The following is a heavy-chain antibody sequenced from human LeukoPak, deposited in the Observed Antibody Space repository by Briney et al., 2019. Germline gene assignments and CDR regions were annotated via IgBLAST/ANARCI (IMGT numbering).Heavy chain of an antibody. V-gene: IGHV4-59*01. CDR3: ARSDILTGLGYYYYYGMDV. D-gene: IGHD3-9*01. CDR2: IYYSGST. J-gene: IGHJ6*02. Sequence: PSETLSLTCTVSGGSISSYYWSWIRQPPGKGLEWIGYIYYSGSTNYNPSLKSRVTISVDTSKNQFSLKLSSVTAADTAVYYCARSDILTGLGYYYYYGMDVWGQGTTVTVSS. CDR1: GGSISSYY.